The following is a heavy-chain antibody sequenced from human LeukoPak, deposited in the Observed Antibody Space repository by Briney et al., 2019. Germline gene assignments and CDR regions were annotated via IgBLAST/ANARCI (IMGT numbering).Heavy chain of an antibody. Sequence: PGGSLRLSCAASGFTFSSAWMSWVRQAPGQGLEWLGRIKTKTDGGTTDYAAPVKGRFTISRDDSKDTLYLQMNSLKSDDTAVYYCANIFGGNSHRSDYWGQGTLVTLSS. CDR2: IKTKTDGGTT. J-gene: IGHJ4*02. D-gene: IGHD4-23*01. CDR3: ANIFGGNSHRSDY. V-gene: IGHV3-15*01. CDR1: GFTFSSAW.